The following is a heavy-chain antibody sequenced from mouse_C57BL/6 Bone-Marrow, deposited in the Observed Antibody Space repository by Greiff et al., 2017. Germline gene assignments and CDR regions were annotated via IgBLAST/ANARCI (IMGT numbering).Heavy chain of an antibody. CDR3: ARQAIYYGSGGFAY. V-gene: IGHV1-9*01. Sequence: QVQLQQSGAELMKPGASVKISCKATGYTFSSYWIEWVKQRPGHGLEWIGEILPGSGSTNYNEKFKGKATFTADTSSNTAYMPLSSLTSEDSAVYYCARQAIYYGSGGFAYWGQGTLVTVSA. D-gene: IGHD2-2*01. CDR2: ILPGSGST. J-gene: IGHJ3*01. CDR1: GYTFSSYW.